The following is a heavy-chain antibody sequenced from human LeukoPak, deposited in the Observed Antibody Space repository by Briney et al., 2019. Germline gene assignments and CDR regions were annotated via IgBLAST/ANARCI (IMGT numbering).Heavy chain of an antibody. Sequence: GGPLRLSCAASGFTLTTYGMHWVRQAPGKGLEWVAMISYGGSDTHYADSVKGRFTISRDSSKNTLYLQMNSLRTDDTALYYCARDWYSSRWCNWFDPWGQGTLVTVSS. D-gene: IGHD6-13*01. CDR2: ISYGGSDT. J-gene: IGHJ5*02. CDR1: GFTLTTYG. V-gene: IGHV3-30*03. CDR3: ARDWYSSRWCNWFDP.